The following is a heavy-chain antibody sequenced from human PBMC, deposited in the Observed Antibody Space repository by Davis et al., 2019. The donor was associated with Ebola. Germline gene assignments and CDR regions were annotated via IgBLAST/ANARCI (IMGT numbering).Heavy chain of an antibody. CDR2: IKQDGSEK. J-gene: IGHJ3*02. CDR1: GFTFSSYW. D-gene: IGHD3-3*01. V-gene: IGHV3-7*03. Sequence: GESLKISCAASGFTFSSYWMSWVRQAPGKGLEWVANIKQDGSEKYYVDSVKGRFTISRDNAKNSLYLQMNSLRAEDTAVYYCARDAGLRFLVGLDAFDIWGKGKMVTVPS. CDR3: ARDAGLRFLVGLDAFDI.